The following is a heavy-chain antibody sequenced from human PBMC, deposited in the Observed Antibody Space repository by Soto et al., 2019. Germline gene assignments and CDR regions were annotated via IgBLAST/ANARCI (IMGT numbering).Heavy chain of an antibody. V-gene: IGHV4-39*01. Sequence: QLQLQESGPGLVKPSETLSLTCSVSSASLSSSTYYWSWIRQPPGRGPEWIGSIYYSGNTYYKPSLKSRVSISIDTSRNQFSLKLTSVIAADTGVYYCASSSPFHYWGPGMLVTVSS. CDR2: IYYSGNT. CDR1: SASLSSSTYY. D-gene: IGHD6-6*01. J-gene: IGHJ4*02. CDR3: ASSSPFHY.